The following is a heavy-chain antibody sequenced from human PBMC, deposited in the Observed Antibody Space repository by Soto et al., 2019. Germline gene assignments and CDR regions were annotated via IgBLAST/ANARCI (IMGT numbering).Heavy chain of an antibody. Sequence: QVQLVQSGAEAKKPGSSVKVSCKTSGGTFSRDAITWVRQAPGQGLEWMGGFIPFFETPTYAQKFQGRVTITADKSTRTAYMELSSLTYEDTAVYYCARGAATLVTPFLYDYDLDAWGQGTKVTVSS. J-gene: IGHJ6*02. D-gene: IGHD6-25*01. CDR2: FIPFFETP. CDR3: ARGAATLVTPFLYDYDLDA. CDR1: GGTFSRDA. V-gene: IGHV1-69*06.